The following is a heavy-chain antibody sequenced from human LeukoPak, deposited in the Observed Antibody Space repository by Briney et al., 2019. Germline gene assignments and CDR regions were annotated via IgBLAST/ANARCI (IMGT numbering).Heavy chain of an antibody. CDR3: ARSFVCDSSGGSGYFDY. Sequence: SETLSLTCTVSGGPISSSSFYWGWIRQPPGKGLEWIGSIYYSGSTYYNPSLKSRVTISVDTSKNQFSLNLSSVTAADTAVYYCARSFVCDSSGGSGYFDYWGQGTLVTVSS. V-gene: IGHV4-39*01. J-gene: IGHJ4*02. D-gene: IGHD3-22*01. CDR2: IYYSGST. CDR1: GGPISSSSFY.